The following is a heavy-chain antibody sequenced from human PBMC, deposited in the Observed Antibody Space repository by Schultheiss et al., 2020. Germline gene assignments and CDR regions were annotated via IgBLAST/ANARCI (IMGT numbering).Heavy chain of an antibody. D-gene: IGHD1-14*01. Sequence: GGSLRLSCAASGFTFSSYGMHWVRQAPGKGLEWVAVIWYDGSNKYYADSVKGRFTISRDNSKNTLYLQMNSLRAEDTAVYYCARDSFLAPESRAEYFQHWGQGTLLTVSS. V-gene: IGHV3-33*01. CDR1: GFTFSSYG. CDR3: ARDSFLAPESRAEYFQH. CDR2: IWYDGSNK. J-gene: IGHJ1*01.